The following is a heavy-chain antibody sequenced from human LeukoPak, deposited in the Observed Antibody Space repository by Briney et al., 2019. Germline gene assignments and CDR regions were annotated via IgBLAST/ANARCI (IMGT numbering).Heavy chain of an antibody. CDR3: ARDTSY. J-gene: IGHJ4*02. V-gene: IGHV3-48*04. Sequence: PGGSLRLSCAASGFTFSSYSMNWVRQAPGKGLEWVSYISSSSTIYYADSVKGRFTISRDNAKNSLYLQMNNLRAEDTAVYYCARDTSYWGQGTLVTVSS. CDR1: GFTFSSYS. CDR2: ISSSSTI.